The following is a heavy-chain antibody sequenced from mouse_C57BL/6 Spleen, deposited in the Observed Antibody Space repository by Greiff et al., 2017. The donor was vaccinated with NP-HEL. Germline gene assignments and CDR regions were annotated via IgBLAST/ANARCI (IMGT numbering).Heavy chain of an antibody. V-gene: IGHV14-4*01. CDR2: IDPENGDT. CDR3: TTLVTTVVARYFDV. Sequence: EVKLMESGAELVRPGASVKLSCTASGFNIKDDYMHWVKQRPEQGLEWIGWIDPENGDTEYASKFQGKATITADTSSNTAYLQLSSLTSEDTAVYYCTTLVTTVVARYFDVWGTGTTVTVSS. CDR1: GFNIKDDY. J-gene: IGHJ1*03. D-gene: IGHD1-1*01.